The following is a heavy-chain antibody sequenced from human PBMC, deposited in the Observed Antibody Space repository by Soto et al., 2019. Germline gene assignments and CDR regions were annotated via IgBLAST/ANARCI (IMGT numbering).Heavy chain of an antibody. J-gene: IGHJ6*03. CDR2: ISAYNGNT. CDR1: GYTFTSYG. CDR3: ARALGDYGSGGYYYYMDV. Sequence: ASVKVSCKASGYTFTSYGISWVRQAPGQGLEWMGWISAYNGNTNYAQKLQGRVTMTTDTSTSTAYMELRSLRSDDTAVYYCARALGDYGSGGYYYYMDVWGKGTTVTVSS. V-gene: IGHV1-18*01. D-gene: IGHD3-10*01.